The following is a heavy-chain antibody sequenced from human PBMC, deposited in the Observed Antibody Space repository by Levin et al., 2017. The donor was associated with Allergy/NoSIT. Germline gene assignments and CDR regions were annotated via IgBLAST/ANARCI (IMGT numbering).Heavy chain of an antibody. J-gene: IGHJ3*02. CDR3: ARLTNSVGYNWNDLTDAFDI. CDR1: GYTFTGYY. D-gene: IGHD1-20*01. Sequence: GESLKISCKASGYTFTGYYMHWVRQAPGQGLEWMGWINPNSGGTNYAQKFQGRVTMTRDTSITTAYMELSRLRSDDTAVYYCARLTNSVGYNWNDLTDAFDIWGQGTMVTVSS. V-gene: IGHV1-2*02. CDR2: INPNSGGT.